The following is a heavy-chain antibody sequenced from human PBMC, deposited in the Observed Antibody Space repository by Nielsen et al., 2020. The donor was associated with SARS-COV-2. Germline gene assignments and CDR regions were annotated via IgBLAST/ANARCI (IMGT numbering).Heavy chain of an antibody. J-gene: IGHJ4*02. D-gene: IGHD3-22*01. Sequence: SVKVSCKASGGTFSSYAISWVRQAPGQGLEWMGGIIPIFGTANYAQKFQGRVTITADESTSTAYMELSSLRSDDTAVYYCARAAIDMRDSSGYPYWGQGTLVTVSS. CDR1: GGTFSSYA. CDR2: IIPIFGTA. V-gene: IGHV1-69*13. CDR3: ARAAIDMRDSSGYPY.